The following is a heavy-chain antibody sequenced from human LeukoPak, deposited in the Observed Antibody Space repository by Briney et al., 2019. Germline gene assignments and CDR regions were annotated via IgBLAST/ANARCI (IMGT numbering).Heavy chain of an antibody. CDR1: GGSISSYY. CDR3: ARQVESIVVVPAASNYYYYYYMDV. J-gene: IGHJ6*03. V-gene: IGHV4-34*01. D-gene: IGHD2-2*01. CDR2: INHSGIT. Sequence: SETLSLTCTVSGGSISSYYWSWIRQPAGKGLEWIGEINHSGITNYNPSLKSRVTISVDTSKNQFSLKLSSVTAADTAVYYCARQVESIVVVPAASNYYYYYYMDVWSKGSTVTVSS.